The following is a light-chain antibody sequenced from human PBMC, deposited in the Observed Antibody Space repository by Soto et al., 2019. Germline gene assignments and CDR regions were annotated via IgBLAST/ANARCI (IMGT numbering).Light chain of an antibody. CDR1: SSNIESHA. CDR3: ATWDDSRIGV. J-gene: IGLJ1*01. Sequence: QSVLTQPPSASGTPGQRITISCSGDSSNIESHALNWYQQLPGTAPKLLITTNNQRPSGVPDRFSGSKSGASASLAISGLQSEDEATYYCATWDDSRIGVSGTGTKLTVL. CDR2: TNN. V-gene: IGLV1-44*01.